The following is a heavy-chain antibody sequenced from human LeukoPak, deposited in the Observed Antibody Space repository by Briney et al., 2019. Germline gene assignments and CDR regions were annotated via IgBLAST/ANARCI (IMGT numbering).Heavy chain of an antibody. V-gene: IGHV3-7*01. D-gene: IGHD3-10*01. J-gene: IGHJ4*02. CDR2: IKQDGSEK. CDR3: ARAGQEWFGELGFDQ. CDR1: GFSFSRYW. Sequence: PGGSLRLSCAASGFSFSRYWMSWVRQAPGKGLEWVANIKQDGSEKNYVESVKGRFTISRGNAKNSLYLQTNSLRAEDTAVYYCARAGQEWFGELGFDQWGQGTLVIVSS.